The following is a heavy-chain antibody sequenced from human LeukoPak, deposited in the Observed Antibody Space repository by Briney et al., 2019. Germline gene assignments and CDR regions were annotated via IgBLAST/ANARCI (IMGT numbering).Heavy chain of an antibody. D-gene: IGHD4-11*01. Sequence: PGGSLRLSCAASGFTFSSYAMNWVRQAPGKGLEWVSTISGSGGRTYYANSVEGRFTFSRDNSKNTLYLQMNSLRAEDTAVYYCAKPTVTDVWGFYGMDVWGQGTTVTVSS. CDR2: ISGSGGRT. CDR3: AKPTVTDVWGFYGMDV. CDR1: GFTFSSYA. J-gene: IGHJ6*02. V-gene: IGHV3-23*01.